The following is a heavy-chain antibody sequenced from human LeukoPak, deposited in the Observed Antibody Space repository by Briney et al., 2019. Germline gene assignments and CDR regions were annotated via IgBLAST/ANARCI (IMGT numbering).Heavy chain of an antibody. J-gene: IGHJ4*02. CDR1: AFSLSAYN. Sequence: GGSLRLSCAASAFSLSAYNMNWVRQAPGKGLEWVSSISYTGTYIYYADSVKGRFTISRDNAQNSLYLQMNSLRAEDTAIYYCAKLTSLGSGYDYGYFDYWGQGTLVTVSS. CDR2: ISYTGTYI. V-gene: IGHV3-21*04. CDR3: AKLTSLGSGYDYGYFDY. D-gene: IGHD5-12*01.